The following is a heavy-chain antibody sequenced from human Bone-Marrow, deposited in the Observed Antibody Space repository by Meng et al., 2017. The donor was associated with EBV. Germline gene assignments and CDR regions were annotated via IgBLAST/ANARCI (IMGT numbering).Heavy chain of an antibody. V-gene: IGHV4-39*01. D-gene: IGHD6-19*01. J-gene: IGHJ5*02. CDR1: CDSISSFYY. CDR2: VHYTGSS. Sequence: QLQLRESGPGQVMPSXTLSLTCTXSCDSISSFYYWGWIRQPPGRGLEWIGCVHYTGSSYYSPSLKSRVTVSVDTSKNQFSLRLTSVTAADTAVYYWARPFPSWQSPRLDPFGAWGQGTLVTVSS. CDR3: ARPFPSWQSPRLDPFGA.